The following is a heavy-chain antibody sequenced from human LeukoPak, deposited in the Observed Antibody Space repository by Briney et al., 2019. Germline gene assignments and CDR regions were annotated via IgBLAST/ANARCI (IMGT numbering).Heavy chain of an antibody. CDR3: APQQQLSN. CDR2: ISSSSSYI. Sequence: PGGTLRLSCAASGFSFSGFSMNWVRPAPGKGLGWGSSISSSSSYIYYADPGKGRFTISRDNAKNSLYLQMNSLRAEDTAVYYCAPQQQLSNCGQGTLVTVSS. V-gene: IGHV3-21*01. CDR1: GFSFSGFS. J-gene: IGHJ4*02. D-gene: IGHD6-13*01.